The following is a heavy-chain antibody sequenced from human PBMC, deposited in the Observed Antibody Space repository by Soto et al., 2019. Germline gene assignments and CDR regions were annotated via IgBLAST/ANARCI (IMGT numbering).Heavy chain of an antibody. V-gene: IGHV3-48*03. J-gene: IGHJ4*02. CDR2: ISGNGNAI. CDR3: ARRGYSYGSFDS. CDR1: GFRFSNYD. Sequence: GSLRLSCAASGFRFSNYDMNWVRQAPGKGLEWVSYISGNGNAIHYSDSLKGRVTISRDNAKNSLYLQLNSLRDEDTAVYYCARRGYSYGSFDSWGQGTLVTVSS. D-gene: IGHD5-18*01.